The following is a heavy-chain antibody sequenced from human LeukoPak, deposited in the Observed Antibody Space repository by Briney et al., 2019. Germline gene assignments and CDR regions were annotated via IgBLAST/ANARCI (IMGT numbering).Heavy chain of an antibody. V-gene: IGHV3-73*01. CDR3: TRLAFSRMATRNDY. CDR1: GFTFSGSA. D-gene: IGHD5-24*01. Sequence: GGSLRLSCAASGFTFSGSAMHWVRQASGKGLEWVGRIRSKAHSYATAYAASVKGRFTISRDDSKNMAYLQMYSLKTEDTAVYYCTRLAFSRMATRNDYWGQGTLVTVSS. CDR2: IRSKAHSYAT. J-gene: IGHJ4*02.